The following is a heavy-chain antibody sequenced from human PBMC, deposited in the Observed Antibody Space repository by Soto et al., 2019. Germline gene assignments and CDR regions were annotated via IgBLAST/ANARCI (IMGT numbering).Heavy chain of an antibody. CDR2: FDPEDGET. Sequence: GASVKVSCKVSGYTLNELSVHWVRQPPGRGPEWVGGFDPEDGETVYAQKFQGRVTMTEDTSADTAYMELSSLRSDDTAVYYCAATSQDYYDSDGFPYSGFDPWGQGTLVTVSS. D-gene: IGHD3-22*01. CDR1: GYTLNELS. CDR3: AATSQDYYDSDGFPYSGFDP. J-gene: IGHJ5*02. V-gene: IGHV1-24*01.